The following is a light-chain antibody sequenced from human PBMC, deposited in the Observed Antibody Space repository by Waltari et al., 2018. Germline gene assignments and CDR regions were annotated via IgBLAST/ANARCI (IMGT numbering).Light chain of an antibody. CDR2: LTP. J-gene: IGLJ2*01. V-gene: IGLV1-47*01. CDR3: ATRDEGPTVV. Sequence: QSVLTQPPSASGTPGQSVTLSCSGTIPNIGTPSVYWYQQPPGTTPKLLLYLTPQRPSGVPDRFSASKSGTSASLAISGLRFEDEADYYCATRDEGPTVVFGGGTKLTVL. CDR1: IPNIGTPS.